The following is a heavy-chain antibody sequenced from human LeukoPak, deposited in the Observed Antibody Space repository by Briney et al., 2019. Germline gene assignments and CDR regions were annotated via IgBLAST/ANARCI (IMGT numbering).Heavy chain of an antibody. D-gene: IGHD6-6*01. CDR2: ISSSGSTI. V-gene: IGHV3-11*01. Sequence: GGSLRLSCAASGFTFSDYYMSWIRQAPGKGLEWVSYISSSGSTIYYADSVKGRFTISRDNAKNSLYLQMNSLRAEDTAVYYCARPRMSIAANSRGDYYYYGMDVWGQGTTVTVSS. CDR1: GFTFSDYY. CDR3: ARPRMSIAANSRGDYYYYGMDV. J-gene: IGHJ6*02.